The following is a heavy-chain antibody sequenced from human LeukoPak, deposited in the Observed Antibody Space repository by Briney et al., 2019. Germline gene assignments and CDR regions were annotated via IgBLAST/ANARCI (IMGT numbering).Heavy chain of an antibody. V-gene: IGHV3-21*01. D-gene: IGHD2-15*01. J-gene: IGHJ3*02. CDR3: ARAGIYCSGGSCSAVDAFDI. CDR2: ISSSGTYI. Sequence: PGGSLRLSCAASGFTFSRFSMNWVRQAPGKGLEWVSSISSSGTYIYYADSVKGRFTISRDNSKNTLHLQMNSLRAEDTAVYYCARAGIYCSGGSCSAVDAFDIWGQGTMVTVSS. CDR1: GFTFSRFS.